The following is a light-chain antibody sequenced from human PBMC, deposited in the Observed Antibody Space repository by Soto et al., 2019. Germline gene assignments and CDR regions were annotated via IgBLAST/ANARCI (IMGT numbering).Light chain of an antibody. CDR2: GAS. CDR3: QLYNNWPRT. Sequence: EIVMTQSPATLSVSPGERATLSCRASQSVSSNLAWYQQKPGQAPRLLIYGASTRATGIPATFSGSGSGTEFTLIISSLQSVDFAVYYCQLYNNWPRTFGQGTKVETK. J-gene: IGKJ1*01. CDR1: QSVSSN. V-gene: IGKV3-15*01.